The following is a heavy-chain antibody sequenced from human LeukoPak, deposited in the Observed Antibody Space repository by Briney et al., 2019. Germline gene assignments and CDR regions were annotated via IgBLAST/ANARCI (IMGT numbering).Heavy chain of an antibody. Sequence: SETLSLTCAVSGGSISSGGYSWSWIRQPPGKGLEWIGYIYHSGSTYYNPSLKSRVTISVDRSKNQFSLKLSSVTAADTAVYYCARVRTTVWGDGDYGDWFDPWGQGTLVTVSS. CDR3: ARVRTTVWGDGDYGDWFDP. CDR2: IYHSGST. D-gene: IGHD4-17*01. J-gene: IGHJ5*02. CDR1: GGSISSGGYS. V-gene: IGHV4-30-2*01.